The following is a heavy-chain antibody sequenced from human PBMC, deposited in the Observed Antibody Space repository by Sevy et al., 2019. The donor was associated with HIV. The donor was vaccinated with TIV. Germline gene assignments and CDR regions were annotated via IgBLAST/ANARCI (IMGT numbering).Heavy chain of an antibody. D-gene: IGHD6-19*01. V-gene: IGHV3-33*01. J-gene: IGHJ6*02. CDR3: ARDFVAVAGIYQGIDHYYGMDV. Sequence: GGSLRLSCAASGFTFSSYCMPWVRQAPGKGLEWVAVIRYDGSKKYYADSVKGRFIISRDNSRKTVYLQMNSLRAEDTAVYYCARDFVAVAGIYQGIDHYYGMDVWGQGTMVTVSS. CDR1: GFTFSSYC. CDR2: IRYDGSKK.